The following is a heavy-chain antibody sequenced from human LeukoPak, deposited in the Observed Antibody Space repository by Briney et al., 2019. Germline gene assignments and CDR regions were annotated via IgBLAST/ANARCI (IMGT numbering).Heavy chain of an antibody. J-gene: IGHJ4*02. CDR2: IGGSGGDT. V-gene: IGHV3-23*01. D-gene: IGHD6-6*01. Sequence: GGSLRLSCAASGFTFSSHAMTWVRQAPGKGLEWVSAIGGSGGDTYYADSVKGRFTISRDNSKNTLNLQMNSLRAEDSAVYYCAREEAVRRFGHDYWGQGMLATVSS. CDR3: AREEAVRRFGHDY. CDR1: GFTFSSHA.